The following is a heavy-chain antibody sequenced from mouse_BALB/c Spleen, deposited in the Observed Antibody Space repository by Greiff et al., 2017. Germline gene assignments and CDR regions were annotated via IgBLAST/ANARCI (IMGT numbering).Heavy chain of an antibody. CDR2: INPDSSTI. CDR1: GFDFSSSW. J-gene: IGHJ1*01. Sequence: EVKLMESGGGLVQPGGSLKLSCAASGFDFSSSWMSWVRQAPGKGLEWIGEINPDSSTINYTPYLKDKFIISRDNAKNTLYLQMSKVRSEDTALYYCARAAHWYFDVWGAGTTVTVSA. CDR3: ARAAHWYFDV. V-gene: IGHV4-1*02.